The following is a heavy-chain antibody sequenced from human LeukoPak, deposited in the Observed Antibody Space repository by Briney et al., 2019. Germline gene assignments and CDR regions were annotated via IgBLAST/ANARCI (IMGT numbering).Heavy chain of an antibody. D-gene: IGHD3-10*01. J-gene: IGHJ5*02. V-gene: IGHV4-34*01. Sequence: SETLSLTCGVYGGGSFSGYYWSWVRQPPGKGLEWIGEINHSGSTNYNPSLKSRVTISVDTSKNQFSLKLSSVTAADTAVYYCARLLGYGSGSSRPAWFDPWGQGTLVTVSS. CDR3: ARLLGYGSGSSRPAWFDP. CDR2: INHSGST. CDR1: GGGSFSGYY.